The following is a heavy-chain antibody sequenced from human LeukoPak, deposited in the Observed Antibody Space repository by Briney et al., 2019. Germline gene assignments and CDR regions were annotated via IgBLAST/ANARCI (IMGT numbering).Heavy chain of an antibody. CDR1: GGTFSSYA. D-gene: IGHD3-10*01. J-gene: IGHJ6*02. CDR3: AREKAYYYGSGYYYYYYGMDV. V-gene: IGHV1-69*13. Sequence: ASVEVSCKASGGTFSSYAISWVRQAPGQGLEWMGGIIPIFGTANYAQKFQGRVTITADESTSTAYMELSSLRSEDTAVYYCAREKAYYYGSGYYYYYYGMDVWGQGTTVTVSS. CDR2: IIPIFGTA.